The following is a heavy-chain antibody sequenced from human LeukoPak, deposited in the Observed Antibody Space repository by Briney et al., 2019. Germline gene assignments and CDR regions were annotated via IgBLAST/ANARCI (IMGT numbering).Heavy chain of an antibody. CDR1: GFTFRNYW. CDR2: MKQDGSEK. Sequence: GGSLRLSCAASGFTFRNYWMSWVRQAPGKGLEWVANMKQDGSEKYYVDSVKGRFTISRDNAKNSLYLQMNSLRAEDTAVYFCARDLAPSYYYDSSGYLVWGQGTLATVSS. D-gene: IGHD3-22*01. CDR3: ARDLAPSYYYDSSGYLV. J-gene: IGHJ4*02. V-gene: IGHV3-7*03.